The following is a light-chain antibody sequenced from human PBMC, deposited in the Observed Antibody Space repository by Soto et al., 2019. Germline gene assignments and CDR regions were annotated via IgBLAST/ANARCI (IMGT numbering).Light chain of an antibody. CDR3: QQLKTYPYT. J-gene: IGKJ2*01. V-gene: IGKV1-9*01. CDR2: SAS. CDR1: QDINKF. Sequence: IQLTQSPSSLSASVGDRVTLTCRASQDINKFLAWFQQTPGKAPKLLVYSASTLPSGVPSRFSGSGSGTDFAITISSLQPEDSATYYCQQLKTYPYTFGQGTRLDIK.